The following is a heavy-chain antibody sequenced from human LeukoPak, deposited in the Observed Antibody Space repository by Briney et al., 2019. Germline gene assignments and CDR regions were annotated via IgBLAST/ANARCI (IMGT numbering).Heavy chain of an antibody. Sequence: GGSLRLSCAASGFTFSDHWMSWVRQAPGKGLEWVADIKKDGSEKNQVDSVTISRDNAKNSLYLQMNSLRAEDTAVYYCARGPSYGSRSDYLDYWGQGALVTVSS. CDR2: IKKDGSEK. CDR1: GFTFSDHW. V-gene: IGHV3-7*01. D-gene: IGHD3-10*01. CDR3: ARGPSYGSRSDYLDY. J-gene: IGHJ4*02.